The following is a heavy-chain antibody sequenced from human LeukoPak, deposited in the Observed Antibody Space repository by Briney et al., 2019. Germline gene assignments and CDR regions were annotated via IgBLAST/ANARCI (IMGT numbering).Heavy chain of an antibody. J-gene: IGHJ5*02. D-gene: IGHD1-14*01. V-gene: IGHV1-8*03. CDR3: ARGRILWTGGGFDP. CDR2: MNPNSGNT. CDR1: GYTFTSYD. Sequence: ASVTVSCKASGYTFTSYDINWVRQATGQGLEWMGWMNPNSGNTGYAQKFQGRVTITRNTSISTAYMELSSLRSEDTAVYYCARGRILWTGGGFDPWGQGTLVTVSS.